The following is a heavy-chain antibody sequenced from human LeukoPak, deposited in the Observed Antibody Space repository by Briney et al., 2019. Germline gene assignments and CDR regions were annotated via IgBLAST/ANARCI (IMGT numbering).Heavy chain of an antibody. Sequence: GGSLRLSCAVSGFTFSSYAMHWVRQAPGKGLEWVAVISYDGSNKYYADSVKGRFTISRDNSKNTLYLQMNSLRAEDTAVYYCARDYGVGATTYGESDYWGQGTLVTVSS. CDR3: ARDYGVGATTYGESDY. CDR1: GFTFSSYA. D-gene: IGHD1-26*01. J-gene: IGHJ4*02. CDR2: ISYDGSNK. V-gene: IGHV3-30-3*01.